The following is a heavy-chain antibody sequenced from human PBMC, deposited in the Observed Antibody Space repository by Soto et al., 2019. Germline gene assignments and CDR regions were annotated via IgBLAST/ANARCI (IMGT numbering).Heavy chain of an antibody. CDR3: ARDLKRRSIFGVALD. CDR1: GYTFTSYA. V-gene: IGHV1-3*01. D-gene: IGHD3-3*01. Sequence: ASVKVSCTASGYTFTSYAMHWVRQAPGQRLEWMGWINAGNGNTKYSQKLQGRVTITRDTSASTAYMELSSLRSDDTAVYYCARDLKRRSIFGVALDWGQGTLVTVSS. J-gene: IGHJ4*02. CDR2: INAGNGNT.